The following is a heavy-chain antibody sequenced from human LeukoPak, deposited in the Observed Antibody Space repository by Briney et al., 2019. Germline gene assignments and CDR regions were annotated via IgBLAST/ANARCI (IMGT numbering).Heavy chain of an antibody. Sequence: SETLSLTCTVSGGSISSYYWSWIRQPPGKGLEWIGYIYTSGSTNCNPSLKSRVTISVDTSKNQFSLKLSSVAASDTAVYDCARRWLFSYMDVWGKGTTVTVSS. V-gene: IGHV4-4*09. D-gene: IGHD3-9*01. CDR1: GGSISSYY. J-gene: IGHJ6*03. CDR3: ARRWLFSYMDV. CDR2: IYTSGST.